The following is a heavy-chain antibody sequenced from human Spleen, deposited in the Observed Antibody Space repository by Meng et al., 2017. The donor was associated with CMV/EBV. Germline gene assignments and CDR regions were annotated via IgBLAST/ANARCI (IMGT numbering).Heavy chain of an antibody. CDR2: IYPGDSDT. CDR1: GYSFTNYR. Sequence: GESLKISCTASGYSFTNYRIGWVRQMPGKGLEWMGIIYPGDSDTRYSPSFQGQVTISADKSNSTAYLQWSSLRASDTAMYYCARSPSGTLSPYYFDFWGKGTLVTVSS. J-gene: IGHJ4*02. V-gene: IGHV5-51*01. D-gene: IGHD2-2*01. CDR3: ARSPSGTLSPYYFDF.